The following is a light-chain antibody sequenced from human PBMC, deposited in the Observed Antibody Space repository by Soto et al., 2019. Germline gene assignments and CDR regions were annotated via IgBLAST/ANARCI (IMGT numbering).Light chain of an antibody. V-gene: IGKV3-15*01. Sequence: EVVMTQSPGTLSVSPGERATLSCRASQSISSNLAWYQQKPGQAPRLLIYAASTRATGIPARFSGSGSGTEFTLIISSLQSEDFAVYYCQQYNKWPPLYTFGQGTKLQIK. J-gene: IGKJ2*01. CDR2: AAS. CDR3: QQYNKWPPLYT. CDR1: QSISSN.